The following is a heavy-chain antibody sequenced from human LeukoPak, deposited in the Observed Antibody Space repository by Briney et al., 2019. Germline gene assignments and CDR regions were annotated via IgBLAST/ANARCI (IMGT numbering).Heavy chain of an antibody. CDR1: GFNFGDYY. V-gene: IGHV3-11*01. CDR2: MSSRSDII. D-gene: IGHD6-19*01. J-gene: IGHJ6*02. Sequence: TGGSLRLSCVASGFNFGDYYMNWIRQSPGKGLEWISYMSSRSDIIYYGGSVKGRFTISRDNAKNSLYLQMNSLRPDDTAVYYCAGGVLEAQGWLQWMGTVYSMDVWGQGTPVTVSS. CDR3: AGGVLEAQGWLQWMGTVYSMDV.